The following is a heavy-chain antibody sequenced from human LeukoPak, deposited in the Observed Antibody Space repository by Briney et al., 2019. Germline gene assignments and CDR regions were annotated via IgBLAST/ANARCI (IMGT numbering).Heavy chain of an antibody. CDR1: GYSISSGYY. CDR3: ASSKNLPYYYDSSGPFNAFDI. D-gene: IGHD3-22*01. Sequence: SETLSLTCAVSGYSISSGYYWGWIRQPPGKGLEWIGSIYHSGSTYYNPSLKSRVTISVDTSKNQFSLKLSSVTAADTAVYYCASSKNLPYYYDSSGPFNAFDIWGQGTMITVSS. V-gene: IGHV4-38-2*01. J-gene: IGHJ3*02. CDR2: IYHSGST.